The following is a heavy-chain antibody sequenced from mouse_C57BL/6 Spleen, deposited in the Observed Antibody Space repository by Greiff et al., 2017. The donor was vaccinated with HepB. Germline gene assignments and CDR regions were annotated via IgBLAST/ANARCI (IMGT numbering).Heavy chain of an antibody. D-gene: IGHD2-1*01. CDR2: INPYNGGT. CDR3: AREGSTMVKRYYFDY. V-gene: IGHV1-19*01. CDR1: GYTFTDYY. J-gene: IGHJ2*01. Sequence: EVKLVESGPVLVKPGASVKMSCKASGYTFTDYYMNWVKQSHGKSLEWIGVINPYNGGTSYNQKFKGKATLTVDKSSSTAYMELNSLTSEDSAVYYCAREGSTMVKRYYFDYWGQGTTLTVSS.